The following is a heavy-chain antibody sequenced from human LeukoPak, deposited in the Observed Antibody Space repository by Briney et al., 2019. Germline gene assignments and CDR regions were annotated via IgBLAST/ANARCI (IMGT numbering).Heavy chain of an antibody. Sequence: ASVKVSCKASGGTFSSYAISWVRQAPGQGLEWMGGIIPIFGTANYAQKFQGRVTITADESTSTAYMELSSLRSEDTAVYYCARDRSLYYYDSRLNWFDPWGQGTLVTVSS. CDR3: ARDRSLYYYDSRLNWFDP. CDR1: GGTFSSYA. CDR2: IIPIFGTA. V-gene: IGHV1-69*13. J-gene: IGHJ5*02. D-gene: IGHD3-22*01.